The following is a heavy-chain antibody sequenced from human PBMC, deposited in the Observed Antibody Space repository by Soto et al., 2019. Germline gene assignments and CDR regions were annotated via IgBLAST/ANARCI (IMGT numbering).Heavy chain of an antibody. J-gene: IGHJ4*02. D-gene: IGHD3-3*01. V-gene: IGHV4-39*01. CDR2: IYYSGST. Sequence: QLQLQESGPGLVKPSETLSLTCTVSGGSISSSSYYWGWIRQPPGKGLEWIGSIYYSGSTYYNPSIKRGVTISVDTSKNQFSLKLSSVTAADTAVYYCASLSYYDFWSGPTGDYWGQGTLVTVSS. CDR1: GGSISSSSYY. CDR3: ASLSYYDFWSGPTGDY.